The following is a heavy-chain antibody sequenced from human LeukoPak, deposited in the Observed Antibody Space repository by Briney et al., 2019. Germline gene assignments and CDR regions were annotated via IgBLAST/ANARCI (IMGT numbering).Heavy chain of an antibody. CDR1: GFTFSSYS. CDR2: ISSSSSYI. J-gene: IGHJ6*02. D-gene: IGHD6-6*01. CDR3: ARSSSSDFFSNGYFGMWV. V-gene: IGHV3-21*01. Sequence: GGSLTLSCAASGFTFSSYSMNWVRHAPGKGLEWGSSISSSSSYIYYADSVKGRFTISRDNAKNSLYLQMNSLRAEDTAVYYCARSSSSDFFSNGYFGMWVWGQGTTVTVAS.